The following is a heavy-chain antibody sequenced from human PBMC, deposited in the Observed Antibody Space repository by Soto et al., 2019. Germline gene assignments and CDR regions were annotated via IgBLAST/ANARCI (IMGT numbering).Heavy chain of an antibody. CDR1: GYPFTENH. V-gene: IGHV1-69*04. J-gene: IGHJ2*01. CDR3: ARARCSGGSWYSGRGLYWYFDV. CDR2: IIPILGIA. Sequence: ASVKVSCKTSGYPFTENHLHWVRQAPGQGIEWMGRIIPILGIANYAQKFQGRVTITADKSTSTAYMELSSLRSEDTAVYYCARARCSGGSWYSGRGLYWYFDVWGRGTLVTVSS. D-gene: IGHD2-15*01.